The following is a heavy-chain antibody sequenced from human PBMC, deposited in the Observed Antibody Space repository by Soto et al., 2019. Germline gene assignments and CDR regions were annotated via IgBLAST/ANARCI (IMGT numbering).Heavy chain of an antibody. V-gene: IGHV4-39*01. CDR2: IYYRGTT. CDR1: GDSISSSSYY. D-gene: IGHD2-8*01. Sequence: PSETLSLTCTVSGDSISSSSYYWGWIRQPPGKGLEWIGSIYYRGTTYYNPSLKSRVTISVDTSKNQFSLKLNSVTAADTAVYYCANTPSTRGVAAFDIWGQGTMVT. J-gene: IGHJ3*02. CDR3: ANTPSTRGVAAFDI.